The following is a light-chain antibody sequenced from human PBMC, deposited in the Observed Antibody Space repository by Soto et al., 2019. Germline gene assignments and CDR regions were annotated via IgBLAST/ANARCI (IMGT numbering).Light chain of an antibody. Sequence: NFMLTQPHSVSESPGKTVTISCTRSSGSIASYYVQWYQQRPGSSPTTVIYDDNQRPSGVPDRFSGSIDSSSTSASITISGLKTEDDADYYWQSYDSSNHVGFGGGTKLTVL. CDR2: DDN. CDR3: QSYDSSNHVG. J-gene: IGLJ2*01. V-gene: IGLV6-57*01. CDR1: SGSIASYY.